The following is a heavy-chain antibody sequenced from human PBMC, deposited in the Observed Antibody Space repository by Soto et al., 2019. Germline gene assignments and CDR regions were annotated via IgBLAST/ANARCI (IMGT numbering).Heavy chain of an antibody. CDR2: ISYDGSNK. CDR1: GFTFSTYA. V-gene: IGHV3-30-3*01. J-gene: IGHJ4*02. Sequence: QVQLVESGGGVVQPGRSLRLSCAASGFTFSTYAMHWVRQATGKGLEWVSVISYDGSNKYYADSVKGRFTISRDNSKNTLYLHMNRLRAEETAVYYCARAVVVASTDFDSWGQGTLVTVSS. CDR3: ARAVVVASTDFDS. D-gene: IGHD2-15*01.